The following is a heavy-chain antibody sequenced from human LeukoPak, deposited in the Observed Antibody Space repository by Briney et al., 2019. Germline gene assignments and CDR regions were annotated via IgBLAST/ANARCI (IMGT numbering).Heavy chain of an antibody. D-gene: IGHD3-16*02. CDR1: GFTFSSYA. CDR3: AKDRGRGLRLGELSS. J-gene: IGHJ5*02. Sequence: GRSLRLTCAACGFTFSSYAMHWVRQAPGKGLVWVSRITNDGSSTTYADSVKGRFTISRDNAKNMLYLQVNSLRAEDTAVYYCAKDRGRGLRLGELSSWGQGTLVTVSS. V-gene: IGHV3-74*01. CDR2: ITNDGSST.